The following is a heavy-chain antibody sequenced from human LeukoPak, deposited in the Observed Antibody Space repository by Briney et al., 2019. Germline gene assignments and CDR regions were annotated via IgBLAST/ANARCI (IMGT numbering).Heavy chain of an antibody. V-gene: IGHV4-39*01. CDR2: IYHSGST. J-gene: IGHJ6*03. CDR3: AGSLVVPAHYYYYYYMDV. D-gene: IGHD2-2*01. Sequence: PSETLSLTCTVSGGSISSSSYYWGWIRQPPGKGLEWIGSIYHSGSTYYNPSLNSRVTISVDTSKNQFSLKLRSVTAADTAVYYCAGSLVVPAHYYYYYYMDVWGKGTTVTVSS. CDR1: GGSISSSSYY.